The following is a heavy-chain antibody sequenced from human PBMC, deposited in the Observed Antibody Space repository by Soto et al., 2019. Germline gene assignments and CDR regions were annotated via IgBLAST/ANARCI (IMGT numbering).Heavy chain of an antibody. CDR2: IYWDDDK. CDR3: AHKGIAARQGGWFDP. Sequence: QLTLKESGPPLVHPTQPLTLTCTFSGFSLSTSGVGVGWIRQPPGKALEWLALIYWDDDKRYSPSLKRRLTITKDTSKNQVVLTMTNMDPVDTATYYGAHKGIAARQGGWFDPWGQGTLVTVSA. J-gene: IGHJ5*02. D-gene: IGHD6-6*01. CDR1: GFSLSTSGVG. V-gene: IGHV2-5*02.